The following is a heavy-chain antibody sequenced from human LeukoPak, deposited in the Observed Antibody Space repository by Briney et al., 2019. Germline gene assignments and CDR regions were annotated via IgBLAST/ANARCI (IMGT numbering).Heavy chain of an antibody. V-gene: IGHV3-30-3*01. D-gene: IGHD6-19*01. J-gene: IGHJ5*02. Sequence: SGGSLRLSCAASGFTFSSYAMHWVRQAPGKGLEWVAVISYDGSNKYYADSVKGRFTISRDNSKNTLYLQMNSLRAEDTAVYYCARALVAGTCWFDPWGQGTLVTVSS. CDR3: ARALVAGTCWFDP. CDR1: GFTFSSYA. CDR2: ISYDGSNK.